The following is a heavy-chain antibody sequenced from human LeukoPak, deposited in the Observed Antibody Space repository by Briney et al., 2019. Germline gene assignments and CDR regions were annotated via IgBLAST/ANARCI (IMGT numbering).Heavy chain of an antibody. D-gene: IGHD5-18*01. Sequence: ASVKVSCKASGYTFTGYYMHWVRQAPGQGLEWMGIINPSGGSTSYAQKFQGRVTMTRDMSTSTVYMELSSLRSEDTAVYYCARSRGTTAMVRNYYYYMDVWGKGTTVTVSS. CDR1: GYTFTGYY. CDR3: ARSRGTTAMVRNYYYYMDV. J-gene: IGHJ6*03. V-gene: IGHV1-46*01. CDR2: INPSGGST.